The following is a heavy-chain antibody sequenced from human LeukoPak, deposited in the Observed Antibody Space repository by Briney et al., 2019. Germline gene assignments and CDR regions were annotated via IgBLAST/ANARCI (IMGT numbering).Heavy chain of an antibody. CDR2: ISAYNGNT. Sequence: ASVKVSCKASGYTFTSYGIRWVRQAPGQVLEWMGWISAYNGNTNYAQKLQGRVTMTTDTSTSTAYMELRSLRSDDTAVYYCAREVTMVRGGPYYYGMDVWGQGTTVTVSS. V-gene: IGHV1-18*01. CDR1: GYTFTSYG. CDR3: AREVTMVRGGPYYYGMDV. D-gene: IGHD3-10*01. J-gene: IGHJ6*02.